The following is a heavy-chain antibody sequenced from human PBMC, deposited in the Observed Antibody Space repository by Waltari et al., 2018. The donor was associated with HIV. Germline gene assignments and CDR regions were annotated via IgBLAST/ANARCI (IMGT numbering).Heavy chain of an antibody. J-gene: IGHJ5*02. CDR1: GGPSRSSRYY. V-gene: IGHV4-39*07. Sequence: QLQLQESGPGLVKPSETLSLTCTVSGGPSRSSRYYWAWIGQPPGSGLEWIGSIYYSGSTYYNPSLKSRVTISVDTSKNQFSLKLSSVTAADTAVYYCARDSLGYCSSTSCPGWFDPWGQGTLVTVSS. CDR2: IYYSGST. D-gene: IGHD2-2*01. CDR3: ARDSLGYCSSTSCPGWFDP.